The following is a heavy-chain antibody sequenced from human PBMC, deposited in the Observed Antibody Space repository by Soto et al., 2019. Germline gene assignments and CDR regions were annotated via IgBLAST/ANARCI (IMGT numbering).Heavy chain of an antibody. D-gene: IGHD5-18*01. Sequence: PSETLSLTCAFSVGSISRSSWWSWVRQPPGEGLEWIGEIYHNGNTNYNPSLKSRVSFSVDKSKNQFSLRLTSVTAADTAAYYCASKVDTALGDWGQGTLVIVSS. CDR1: VGSISRSSW. J-gene: IGHJ4*02. V-gene: IGHV4-4*02. CDR3: ASKVDTALGD. CDR2: IYHNGNT.